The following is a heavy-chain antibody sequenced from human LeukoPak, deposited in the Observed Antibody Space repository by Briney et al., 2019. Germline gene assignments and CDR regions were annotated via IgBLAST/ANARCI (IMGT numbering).Heavy chain of an antibody. V-gene: IGHV3-23*01. CDR1: GFPLSSHA. D-gene: IGHD2-15*01. Sequence: GGSLRLSCAASGFPLSSHAMSWVRQAPGKGLEWVSATSSSDAGTYYADSVRGRFTISRDNSKNTLYLQMNSLRAEDTAVYYCAKGVGYCNGGSCQQFDYWGQGTLVTVSS. CDR2: TSSSDAGT. CDR3: AKGVGYCNGGSCQQFDY. J-gene: IGHJ4*02.